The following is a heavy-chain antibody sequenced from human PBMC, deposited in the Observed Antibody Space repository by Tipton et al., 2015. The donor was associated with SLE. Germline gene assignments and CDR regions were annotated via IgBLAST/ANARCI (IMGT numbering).Heavy chain of an antibody. CDR3: AASGYDILTGYGDY. J-gene: IGHJ4*02. Sequence: SLRLSCAASGFTVSSNYMSWVRQAPGKGLEWVSVIYSGGSTYYADSVKGRFTISRDNSKNTLYLQMNSLRAEDTAVYYCAASGYDILTGYGDYWGQGPLVTVSS. V-gene: IGHV3-53*01. CDR1: GFTVSSNY. CDR2: IYSGGST. D-gene: IGHD3-9*01.